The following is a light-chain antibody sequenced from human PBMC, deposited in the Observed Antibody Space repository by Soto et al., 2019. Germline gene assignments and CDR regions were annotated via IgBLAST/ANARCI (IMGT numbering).Light chain of an antibody. CDR2: EVT. J-gene: IGLJ3*02. V-gene: IGLV2-14*01. CDR1: SSDVGGYNF. CDR3: AAWDDSLNGRV. Sequence: QSALTQPASVSGSPGQSITVSCSGTSSDVGGYNFVSWYQQHPGSAPKLIIYEVTHRPSGVSSRFSGSKSGNTASLTISGLQADDESDYYCAAWDDSLNGRVFGGGTKLTVL.